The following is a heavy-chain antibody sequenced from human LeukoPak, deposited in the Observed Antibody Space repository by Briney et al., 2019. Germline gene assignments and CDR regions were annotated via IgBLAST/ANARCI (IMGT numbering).Heavy chain of an antibody. CDR2: LYSGGTT. D-gene: IGHD1-1*01. Sequence: GGSLRLSCAASGFTVSNNYMSWVRQAPGKGLEWVSVLYSGGTTYYLDSVKGRFTISRDSSKNTLYLQMNSLRAEDTAMCYCASEKTGRDYWGQGTQVTVSS. CDR3: ASEKTGRDY. V-gene: IGHV3-53*01. CDR1: GFTVSNNY. J-gene: IGHJ4*02.